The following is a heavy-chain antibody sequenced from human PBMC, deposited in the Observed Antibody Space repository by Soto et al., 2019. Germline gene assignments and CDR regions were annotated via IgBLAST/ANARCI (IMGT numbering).Heavy chain of an antibody. CDR1: GGTFSSYA. D-gene: IGHD5-12*01. J-gene: IGHJ6*02. V-gene: IGHV1-69*06. Sequence: ASVKVSCKASGGTFSSYAISWVRQAPGQGLEWMGGIIPIFGTANYAQKFQGRVTITADKSTSTAYMELSSLRSEDTAVYYCASREGIVATIDGVDVWGQGTTVAVSS. CDR2: IIPIFGTA. CDR3: ASREGIVATIDGVDV.